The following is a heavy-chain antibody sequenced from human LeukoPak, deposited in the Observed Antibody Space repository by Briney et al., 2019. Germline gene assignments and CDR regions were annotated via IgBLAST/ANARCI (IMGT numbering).Heavy chain of an antibody. CDR2: INHSGST. J-gene: IGHJ4*02. CDR3: ARGWRRHYDFWSGYLDY. CDR1: GGSFSGYY. D-gene: IGHD3-3*01. V-gene: IGHV4-34*01. Sequence: SETLSLTCAVYGGSFSGYYWSWIRQPPGKGLEWIGEINHSGSTNYNPSLKSRVTISVDTSENQFSLKLSSVTAADTAVYYCARGWRRHYDFWSGYLDYWGQGTLVTVSS.